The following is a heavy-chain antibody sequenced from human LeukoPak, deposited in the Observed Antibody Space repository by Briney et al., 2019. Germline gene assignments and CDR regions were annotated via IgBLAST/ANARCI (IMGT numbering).Heavy chain of an antibody. CDR2: IYYSGST. CDR1: GGSISSGAFY. CDR3: ASQDILTGYSNYYYYGMDV. D-gene: IGHD3-9*01. Sequence: SETLSLTCTVSGGSISSGAFYWNWIRQPPGKGLEWIGSIYYSGSTYYNPSLKSRVTISVDTSKNQFSLKLSSVTAADTAVYYCASQDILTGYSNYYYYGMDVWGQGTTVTVSS. V-gene: IGHV4-39*01. J-gene: IGHJ6*02.